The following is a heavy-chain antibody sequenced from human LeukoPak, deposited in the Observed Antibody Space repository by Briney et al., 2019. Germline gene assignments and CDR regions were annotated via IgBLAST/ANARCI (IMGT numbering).Heavy chain of an antibody. CDR2: ISGSGGST. J-gene: IGHJ5*02. V-gene: IGHV3-23*01. D-gene: IGHD3-10*01. CDR1: GFTFSSYA. CDR3: AKSPYYYAVKEDWFDP. Sequence: PGGSLRLSCAASGFTFSSYAMSWVRQAPGKGLEWVSAISGSGGSTYYADSVKGRFTISRDNSKNTLYLQMNSLRAEDTAVYYCAKSPYYYAVKEDWFDPWGQGTLVTVSS.